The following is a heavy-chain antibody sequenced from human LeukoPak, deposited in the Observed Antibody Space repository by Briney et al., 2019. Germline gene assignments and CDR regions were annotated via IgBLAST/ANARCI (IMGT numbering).Heavy chain of an antibody. J-gene: IGHJ4*02. CDR1: GYTFTSYD. D-gene: IGHD3-10*01. CDR2: MNPNSGNT. V-gene: IGHV1-8*01. CDR3: HPEGRVGENSWFDY. Sequence: ASVRVSCKASGYTFTSYDINWVRQATGQGLEWMGWMNPNSGNTGYAQKFQGRVTMTRNTSISTAYMELSSLRSEDTAVYYCHPEGRVGENSWFDYWGQGTLVTGSP.